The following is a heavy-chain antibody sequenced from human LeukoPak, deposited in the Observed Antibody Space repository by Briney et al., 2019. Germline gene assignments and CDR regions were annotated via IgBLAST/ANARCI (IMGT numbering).Heavy chain of an antibody. V-gene: IGHV3-23*01. Sequence: GGSLRLSCAASGFTFSTYAMSWVRQAPGKGLEWVSRISVSGGSTYYADSVKGRFTISRDTSKNTLYLQMNSLRAEDTAVYYCAKVGGYCSTTTCLGEYFQHWGQGTLVTVSS. CDR3: AKVGGYCSTTTCLGEYFQH. D-gene: IGHD2-2*01. CDR1: GFTFSTYA. J-gene: IGHJ1*01. CDR2: ISVSGGST.